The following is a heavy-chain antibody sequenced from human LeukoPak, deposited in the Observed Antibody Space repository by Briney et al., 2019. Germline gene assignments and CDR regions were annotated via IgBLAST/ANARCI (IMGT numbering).Heavy chain of an antibody. D-gene: IGHD2-15*01. Sequence: SVKVSCKASGYTFTGYYMHWLRPAPGQGLEWMGWINPNSGGTNYAQKFQGRVTMTRDTSISTAYMELSRLRSDDTAVYYCARTRYCSGGSCSKIFDYWGQGTLVTVSS. CDR3: ARTRYCSGGSCSKIFDY. J-gene: IGHJ4*02. CDR1: GYTFTGYY. V-gene: IGHV1-2*02. CDR2: INPNSGGT.